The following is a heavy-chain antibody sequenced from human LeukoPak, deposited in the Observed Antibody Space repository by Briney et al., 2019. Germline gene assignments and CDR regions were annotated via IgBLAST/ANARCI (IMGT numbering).Heavy chain of an antibody. V-gene: IGHV4-34*01. CDR1: GGSFSGYY. CDR3: ARGNTAMAPNYFDY. J-gene: IGHJ4*02. Sequence: PSETLSLTCAVYGGSFSGYYWSWIRQPPGKGLEWIGEINHSGSTNYNPSLKSRVTISVDTSKNQFTPKLSSVTAADTAVYYCARGNTAMAPNYFDYWGQGTLVTVSS. CDR2: INHSGST. D-gene: IGHD5-18*01.